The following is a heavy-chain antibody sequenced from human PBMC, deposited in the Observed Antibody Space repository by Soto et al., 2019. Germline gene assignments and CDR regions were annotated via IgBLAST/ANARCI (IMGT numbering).Heavy chain of an antibody. Sequence: GSLRLSCEASGFAFSTYWMTWVRQAPGNGLEWVANINPDGNDKYYADSVRGRFTMSRDNLKNSLFLQMDSLRAEDTAVYYCARDPNRGGDFDFWGQGTLVIVSS. D-gene: IGHD3-16*01. J-gene: IGHJ4*02. CDR2: INPDGNDK. CDR3: ARDPNRGGDFDF. V-gene: IGHV3-7*03. CDR1: GFAFSTYW.